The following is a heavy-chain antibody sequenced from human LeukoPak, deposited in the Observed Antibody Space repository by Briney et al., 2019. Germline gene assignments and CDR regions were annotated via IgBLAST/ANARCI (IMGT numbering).Heavy chain of an antibody. D-gene: IGHD5-18*01. CDR2: IRYDGSTK. CDR1: GFIFSDYG. Sequence: PGGSLRLSCAASGFIFSDYGMHWVRQAPGKGLEWVAFIRYDGSTKYYADSVKGRFTTSRDNAKNSLYLQMNSLRAEDTAVYYCVRDRRDSYGYYFDYWGQGTLVTVSS. CDR3: VRDRRDSYGYYFDY. V-gene: IGHV3-30*02. J-gene: IGHJ4*02.